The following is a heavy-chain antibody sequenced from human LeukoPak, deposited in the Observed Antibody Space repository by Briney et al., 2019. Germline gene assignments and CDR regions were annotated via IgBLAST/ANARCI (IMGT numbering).Heavy chain of an antibody. J-gene: IGHJ5*02. CDR3: AREPGPMERNP. D-gene: IGHD1-1*01. CDR1: GGTFSSYA. Sequence: SVKVSCKASGGTFSSYAISWVRQAPGQGLEWMGRIIPILGIANYAQKFQGRVTITADKSTSTAYMELSSLRSEDTAVYYCAREPGPMERNPWGQGTLVTVSS. V-gene: IGHV1-69*04. CDR2: IIPILGIA.